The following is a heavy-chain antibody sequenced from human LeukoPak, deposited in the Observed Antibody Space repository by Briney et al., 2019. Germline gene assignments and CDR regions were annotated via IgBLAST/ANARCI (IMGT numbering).Heavy chain of an antibody. Sequence: TSETLSLTCAVYGGSFSGYYWSWIRQPPGKGLEWIGEINHSGSTNYNPSLKSRVTISVDTSKNQFSLKLSSVTAADTAVYYCARGRYSGYWDYYYYYYMDVWGKGTTVTTSS. D-gene: IGHD5-12*01. J-gene: IGHJ6*03. V-gene: IGHV4-34*01. CDR3: ARGRYSGYWDYYYYYYMDV. CDR1: GGSFSGYY. CDR2: INHSGST.